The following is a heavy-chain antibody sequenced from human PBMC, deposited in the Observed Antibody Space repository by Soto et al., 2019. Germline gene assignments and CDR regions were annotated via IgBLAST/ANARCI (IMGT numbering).Heavy chain of an antibody. CDR2: IIPIFGTA. D-gene: IGHD6-13*01. J-gene: IGHJ4*02. Sequence: VKVSCKASGGTFSSYAISWVRQAPGQGLEWMGGIIPIFGTANYAQKFKGRVTITADESTSTAYMELSSLRSEDTAVYYCARPLSSSPESFDYWGQGTLVTVSS. V-gene: IGHV1-69*13. CDR1: GGTFSSYA. CDR3: ARPLSSSPESFDY.